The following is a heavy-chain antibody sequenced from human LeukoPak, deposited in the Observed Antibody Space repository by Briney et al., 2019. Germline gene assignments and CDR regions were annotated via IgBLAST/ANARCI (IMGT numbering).Heavy chain of an antibody. D-gene: IGHD2-2*01. CDR3: ARMQYDNWFDP. CDR1: GFTFSSYW. J-gene: IGHJ5*02. Sequence: GGSLRLSCAASGFTFSSYWMHWVRQAPGKGLVWVSGINSDGGTTTYADSVKGRFTISRDNAKNSLYLQMNSLRAEDTALYYCARMQYDNWFDPWGQGTLVTVSS. V-gene: IGHV3-74*01. CDR2: INSDGGTT.